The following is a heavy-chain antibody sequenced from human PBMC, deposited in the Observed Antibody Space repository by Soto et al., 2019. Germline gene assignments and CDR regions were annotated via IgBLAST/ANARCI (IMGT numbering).Heavy chain of an antibody. V-gene: IGHV4-59*12. CDR1: GGSISSYY. D-gene: IGHD4-17*01. CDR2: IYYSGST. J-gene: IGHJ5*02. Sequence: SETLSLTCTVSGGSISSYYWSWIRQPPGKGLEWIGYIYYSGSTNYNPSLKSRVTISVDTSKNQFSLKVRSVTAADTAVYYCARETYGDYVGYFDPSGQGIQVTVSS. CDR3: ARETYGDYVGYFDP.